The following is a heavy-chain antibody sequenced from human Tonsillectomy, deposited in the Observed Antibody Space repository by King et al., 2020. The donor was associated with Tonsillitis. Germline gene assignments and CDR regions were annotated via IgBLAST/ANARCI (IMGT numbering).Heavy chain of an antibody. CDR3: ARPGGQWPADCPHGMDV. CDR2: IYPGDSDT. Sequence: QLVQSGAEVKKPGESLKISCKGYGYSFTNYWIAWVRQMPGEGLEWMGFIYPGDSDTRYSPSFRGQVTISADESISTAYLPWNSLKVSDTAMYYCARPGGQWPADCPHGMDVWGQGTTVTVSS. V-gene: IGHV5-51*01. J-gene: IGHJ6*02. CDR1: GYSFTNYW. D-gene: IGHD6-19*01.